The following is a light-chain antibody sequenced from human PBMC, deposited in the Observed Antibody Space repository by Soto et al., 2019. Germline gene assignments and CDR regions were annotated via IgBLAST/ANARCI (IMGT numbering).Light chain of an antibody. J-gene: IGLJ2*01. CDR1: SSDVGGYNY. V-gene: IGLV2-14*03. CDR2: DVG. CDR3: SSYSNSAAHVV. Sequence: QSVLTQPASVSGSPGQSITISCTGSSSDVGGYNYVCWYQHHPGEAPKLMIYDVGSRPSGVSNRFSGSKSGNTASLTISGLQAEDEADYYCSSYSNSAAHVVFGGGTQLTVL.